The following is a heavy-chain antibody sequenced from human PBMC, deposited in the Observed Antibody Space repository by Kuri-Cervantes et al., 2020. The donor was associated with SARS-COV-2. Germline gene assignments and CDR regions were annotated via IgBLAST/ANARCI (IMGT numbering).Heavy chain of an antibody. V-gene: IGHV4-59*01. CDR1: GGSISSYY. D-gene: IGHD6-13*01. CDR2: ISYSGNT. J-gene: IGHJ4*02. CDR3: ARQYSCGWYGEGQFDY. Sequence: SGTLSLTCTVSGGSISSYYWSWIRQPPGKGLEWIGYISYSGNTNYNPSLKSRVTISVDTSKNQFSLRLSSVTAADTAVYYRARQYSCGWYGEGQFDYWGQGTLVTVSS.